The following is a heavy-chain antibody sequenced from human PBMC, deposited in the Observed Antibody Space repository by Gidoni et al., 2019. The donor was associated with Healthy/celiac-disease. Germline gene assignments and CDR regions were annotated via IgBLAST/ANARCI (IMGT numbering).Heavy chain of an antibody. D-gene: IGHD6-13*01. J-gene: IGHJ6*02. CDR1: GFTFSSYG. V-gene: IGHV3-30*18. CDR2: ISYDGSNK. Sequence: QVQLVESGGGVVQPGRSLRLSCAASGFTFSSYGMHWVRQAPGKGLEWVAVISYDGSNKYYADSVKGRFTISRDNSKNTLYLQMNSLRAEDTAVYYCAKAGAAAGDYYYYGMDVWGQGTTVTVSS. CDR3: AKAGAAAGDYYYYGMDV.